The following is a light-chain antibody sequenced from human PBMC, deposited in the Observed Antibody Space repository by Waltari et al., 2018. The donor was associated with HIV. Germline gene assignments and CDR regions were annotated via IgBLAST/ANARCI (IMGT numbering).Light chain of an antibody. CDR1: RSNIGRNT. V-gene: IGLV1-44*01. Sequence: QSVLTQPPSVSGTPGQRVTISCSGSRSNIGRNTGNWYQQVPGTAPKLLIHTNDQRPSGVSSRFSGSKSGNTASLTISGLQAEDEADYYCASYTRHSTLLFGGGTKLTVL. J-gene: IGLJ3*02. CDR3: ASYTRHSTLL. CDR2: TND.